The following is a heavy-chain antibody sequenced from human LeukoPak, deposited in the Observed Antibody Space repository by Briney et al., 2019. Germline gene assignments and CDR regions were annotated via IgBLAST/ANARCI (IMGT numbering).Heavy chain of an antibody. CDR1: GFTFSSYA. CDR2: ISGSGGST. Sequence: GGSLRLSCAASGFTFSSYAMSWVRQPPGKGLEWVSTISGSGGSTYYADSVKGRFTISRDNSKNTLYLQMNSLRAEDTAVYYCAREGLRAPGFDYWGQGTLVTVSS. J-gene: IGHJ4*02. CDR3: AREGLRAPGFDY. V-gene: IGHV3-23*01. D-gene: IGHD3-16*01.